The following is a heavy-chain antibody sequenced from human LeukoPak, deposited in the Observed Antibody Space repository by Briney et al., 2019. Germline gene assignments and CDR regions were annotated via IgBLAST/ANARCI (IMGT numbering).Heavy chain of an antibody. CDR3: ARSGYGETSYYYYYMDV. CDR2: IYTSGST. Sequence: PSETLSLTCTVSGGSISSYYWSWIRQPAGKGLEWIGRIYTSGSTNYNPSLKSRVTMSVDTSKNQFSLKLSSVTAADTAVYYCARSGYGETSYYYYYMDVWGKGTTVTISS. V-gene: IGHV4-4*07. CDR1: GGSISSYY. D-gene: IGHD6-25*01. J-gene: IGHJ6*03.